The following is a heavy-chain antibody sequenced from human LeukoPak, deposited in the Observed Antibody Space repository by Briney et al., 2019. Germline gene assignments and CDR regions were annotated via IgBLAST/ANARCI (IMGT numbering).Heavy chain of an antibody. Sequence: GGSLRLSCAASGFTFSSHAMTWVRQAPGKGLEWVSTISGSGRSTYYADSVKGRFTISRDNSKNTLYLQMNSLRAEDTAVYYCARILARQFTSFSDSSPYTYYYMDVWGKGTTVTVSS. D-gene: IGHD2/OR15-2a*01. J-gene: IGHJ6*03. CDR1: GFTFSSHA. CDR2: ISGSGRST. CDR3: ARILARQFTSFSDSSPYTYYYMDV. V-gene: IGHV3-23*01.